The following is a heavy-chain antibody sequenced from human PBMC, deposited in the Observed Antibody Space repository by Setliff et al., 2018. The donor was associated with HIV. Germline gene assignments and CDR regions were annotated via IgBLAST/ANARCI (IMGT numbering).Heavy chain of an antibody. CDR2: IYNTGST. D-gene: IGHD3-10*01. V-gene: IGHV4-39*01. CDR1: GGSISSGGYY. Sequence: PSETLSLTCTVSGGSISSGGYYWSWIRQLPGKGLEWIGNIYNTGSTYYNPSLKSRVTISIDTSRHQFSLKVTSVTAADTAVYYCARHTTWFSGYFDNWGQGALVTVSS. CDR3: ARHTTWFSGYFDN. J-gene: IGHJ4*02.